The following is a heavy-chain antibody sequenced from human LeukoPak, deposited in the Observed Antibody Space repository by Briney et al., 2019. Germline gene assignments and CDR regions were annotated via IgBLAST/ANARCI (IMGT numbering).Heavy chain of an antibody. D-gene: IGHD3-22*01. CDR2: INPNSGNT. CDR1: GYTFTGYY. CDR3: ARGSLGGSGYYSFDY. Sequence: GASVKVSCKASGYTFTGYYMHWVRQAPGQGLEWMGWINPNSGNTGYAQKFQGRVTITRNTSISTAYMELSSLRSEDTAVYYCARGSLGGSGYYSFDYWGQGTLVTVSS. J-gene: IGHJ4*02. V-gene: IGHV1-8*03.